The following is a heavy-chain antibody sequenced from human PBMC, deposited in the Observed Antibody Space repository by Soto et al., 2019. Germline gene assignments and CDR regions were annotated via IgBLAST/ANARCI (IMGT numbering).Heavy chain of an antibody. CDR1: GFSLSNARMG. D-gene: IGHD3-3*01. Sequence: QVTLKESGPVLVKPTETLTLTCTVSGFSLSNARMGVSWIRQPPGKALEWLANIFSNDEKSYSTSLKSRLTISKDTSKSQVVLTMTNMDPVDTATYYCARPITIFGVVVRFDPWGQGTLVTVSS. CDR2: IFSNDEK. CDR3: ARPITIFGVVVRFDP. V-gene: IGHV2-26*01. J-gene: IGHJ5*02.